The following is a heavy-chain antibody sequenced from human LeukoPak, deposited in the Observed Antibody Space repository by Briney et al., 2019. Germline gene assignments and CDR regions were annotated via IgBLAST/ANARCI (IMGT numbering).Heavy chain of an antibody. CDR3: ATTPGKLWFGELSR. D-gene: IGHD3-10*01. CDR2: IIPMFGTP. Sequence: AVNVSFKASGGTFISYAISWVRQAPGQGLEWMGGIIPMFGTPNYAQKFQGRVTITAAESTTTAYMELSSVRSEDTAVYYCATTPGKLWFGELSRWGQGALVTVSS. CDR1: GGTFISYA. V-gene: IGHV1-69*13. J-gene: IGHJ4*02.